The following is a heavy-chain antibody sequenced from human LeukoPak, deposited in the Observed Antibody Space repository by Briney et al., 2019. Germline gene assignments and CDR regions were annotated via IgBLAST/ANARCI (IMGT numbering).Heavy chain of an antibody. J-gene: IGHJ3*02. D-gene: IGHD6-13*01. CDR2: ISSSSSTI. CDR1: GFTFSSYS. Sequence: HPGGSLRLSCAASGFTFSSYSMNWVRQAPGKGLEWFSYISSSSSTIYYADSVKGRFTISRDNAKNSLYLQMNSLRAEDTAVYYCVRDGAIAAAGTFDIWGQGTMVTVSS. CDR3: VRDGAIAAAGTFDI. V-gene: IGHV3-48*04.